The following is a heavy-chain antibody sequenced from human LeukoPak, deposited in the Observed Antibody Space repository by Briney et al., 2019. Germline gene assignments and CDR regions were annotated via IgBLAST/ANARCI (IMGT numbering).Heavy chain of an antibody. CDR1: GYTFTGYY. CDR3: ATDRGIVGATIFDY. V-gene: IGHV1-2*02. D-gene: IGHD1-26*01. J-gene: IGHJ4*02. CDR2: INPNSGGT. Sequence: ASVKVSCKASGYTFTGYYMHWVRQAPGQGLEWMGWINPNSGGTNYAQKFQGRVTMTRDTSISTAYMELSRLRSDDTAVYYCATDRGIVGATIFDYWGQGTLVTVSS.